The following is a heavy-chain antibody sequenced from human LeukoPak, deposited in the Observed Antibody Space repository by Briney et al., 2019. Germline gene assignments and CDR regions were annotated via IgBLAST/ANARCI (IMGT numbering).Heavy chain of an antibody. J-gene: IGHJ4*02. CDR2: IYYSGTT. Sequence: SETLSLTCTVSGGSMRSYYWSWIRQPPGKGLEWIGYIYYSGTTKYNPSLKSRVTISVDTSKNQFSLKLNSLTAADSAVYYCARAGVLLWFGELLPQLPDYWGQGTLVTVSS. CDR1: GGSMRSYY. V-gene: IGHV4-59*01. CDR3: ARAGVLLWFGELLPQLPDY. D-gene: IGHD3-10*01.